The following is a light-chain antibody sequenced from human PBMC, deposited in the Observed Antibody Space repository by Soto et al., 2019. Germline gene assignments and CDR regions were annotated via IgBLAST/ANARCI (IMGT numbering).Light chain of an antibody. CDR3: HSRA. CDR2: KAS. CDR1: QSISIW. Sequence: DIQMTQSPSTLSASVGDRVTITCRASQSISIWLAWYQQKPGKAPKILIYKASSLESGVPSRFSGSGSGTEFTLTISSLQPDDFATYYCHSRAFGQGTRLEIK. J-gene: IGKJ5*01. V-gene: IGKV1-5*03.